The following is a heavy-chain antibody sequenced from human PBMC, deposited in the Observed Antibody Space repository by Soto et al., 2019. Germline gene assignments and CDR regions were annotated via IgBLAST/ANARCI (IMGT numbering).Heavy chain of an antibody. CDR3: ASGSFGFSDYVVGDY. CDR2: ISFDGSNK. J-gene: IGHJ4*02. D-gene: IGHD4-17*01. V-gene: IGHV3-30*03. Sequence: ESGGGVVQPGKSLRLSCVASEFSFRTYGMHWVRQAPGKGLEWVASISFDGSNKYYADSVKGRFTISRDNSKNTLYLQVDSLRAEDTAVYYCASGSFGFSDYVVGDYWGQGTLVTVSS. CDR1: EFSFRTYG.